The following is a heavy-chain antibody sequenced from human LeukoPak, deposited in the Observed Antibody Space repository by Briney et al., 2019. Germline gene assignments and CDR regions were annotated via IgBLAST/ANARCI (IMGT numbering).Heavy chain of an antibody. Sequence: SETLSLTCTVSGGSISSSSYYWGWIRQPPGKGLEWIGSIYYSGSTYYNPSLKSRVTISVDTSKNQFSLKLSSVTAADTAVYYCARQTCSSTNCYMGLDFDYWGQGTLVTVSS. D-gene: IGHD2-2*02. CDR1: GGSISSSSYY. CDR2: IYYSGST. J-gene: IGHJ4*02. CDR3: ARQTCSSTNCYMGLDFDY. V-gene: IGHV4-39*01.